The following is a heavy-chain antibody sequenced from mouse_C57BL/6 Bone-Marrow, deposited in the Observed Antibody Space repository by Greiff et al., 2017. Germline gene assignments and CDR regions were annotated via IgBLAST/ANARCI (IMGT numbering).Heavy chain of an antibody. CDR2: IDPEDGET. V-gene: IGHV14-2*01. Sequence: VHVKQSGAELVKPGASVKLSCTASGFNIKDYYMHWVKQRTEQGLEWIGRIDPEDGETKYAPKFQGKATITADTSSNTAYLQLSSLTSEDTAVYYCARRALTTEVYFDYWGQGTTLTVSS. J-gene: IGHJ2*01. D-gene: IGHD1-1*01. CDR1: GFNIKDYY. CDR3: ARRALTTEVYFDY.